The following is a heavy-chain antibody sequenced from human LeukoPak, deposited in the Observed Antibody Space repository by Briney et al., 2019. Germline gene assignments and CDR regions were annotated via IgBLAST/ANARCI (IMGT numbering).Heavy chain of an antibody. V-gene: IGHV3-11*04. CDR2: ITRSGSPI. CDR3: ARHLWFDP. CDR1: GFTFSDFY. Sequence: GGSLRLSYAASGFTFSDFYMSWIRLAPGKGLECVSYITRSGSPIYYADSVRGRFTISRDNAKSSLYLQMNSLRPEDTAVYYCARHLWFDPWGQGTLVTVSS. J-gene: IGHJ5*02.